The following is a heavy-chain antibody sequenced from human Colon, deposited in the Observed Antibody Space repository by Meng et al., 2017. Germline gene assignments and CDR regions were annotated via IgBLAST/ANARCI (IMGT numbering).Heavy chain of an antibody. V-gene: IGHV4-4*02. Sequence: VEVHVSGPGLVKPSLPLALTFALLGCAITSNNWWIMGLQPPGKGLAWLGEIYHSGTTNSYASLTSRVSITVDRSNYQFSLNLRSMTAADTATSYCSSRPAAFRTYYFDCWGQGTLVTVSS. J-gene: IGHJ4*02. D-gene: IGHD2-21*02. CDR3: SSRPAAFRTYYFDC. CDR1: GCAITSNNW. CDR2: IYHSGTT.